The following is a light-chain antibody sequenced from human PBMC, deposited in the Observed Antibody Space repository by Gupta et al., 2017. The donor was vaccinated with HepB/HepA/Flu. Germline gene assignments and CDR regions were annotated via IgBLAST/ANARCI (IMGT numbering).Light chain of an antibody. J-gene: IGKJ1*01. CDR2: KAS. Sequence: DIQMTQSPSTLSASVGDRVTITCRASQSISSWLAWYQQKPGKAPKLLIYKASSVESGVTSRFSGSGSGTEFTLTISSLQPDDFATYYCQQDNSYPWTFGQGTKVAIK. CDR1: QSISSW. CDR3: QQDNSYPWT. V-gene: IGKV1-5*03.